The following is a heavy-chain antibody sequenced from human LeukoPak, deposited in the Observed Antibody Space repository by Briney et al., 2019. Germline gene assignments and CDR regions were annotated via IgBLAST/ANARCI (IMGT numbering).Heavy chain of an antibody. D-gene: IGHD2-15*01. CDR2: INWNGGST. Sequence: GGSLRLSCAASGFTFSNYAMNWVRQAPGKGLEWVSGINWNGGSTGYADSVKGRFTISRDNAKNSLYLQMNSLRAEDTALYYCASVAVVAATRAFDIWGQGTMVTVSS. J-gene: IGHJ3*02. CDR1: GFTFSNYA. CDR3: ASVAVVAATRAFDI. V-gene: IGHV3-20*04.